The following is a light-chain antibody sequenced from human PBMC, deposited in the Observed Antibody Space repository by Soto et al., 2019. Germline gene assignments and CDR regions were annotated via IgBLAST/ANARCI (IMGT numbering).Light chain of an antibody. CDR3: SSYTSSRSLEYV. CDR1: SNDIGGYNY. J-gene: IGLJ1*01. Sequence: QSALTQPASVSGSPGQSITISCTGTSNDIGGYNYVSWYQQHPGKAPKLLIHEVSDRPAGVSNRFSGSKSGNKASLTISGLQTEDEADYYCSSYTSSRSLEYVFGSGTKV. CDR2: EVS. V-gene: IGLV2-14*01.